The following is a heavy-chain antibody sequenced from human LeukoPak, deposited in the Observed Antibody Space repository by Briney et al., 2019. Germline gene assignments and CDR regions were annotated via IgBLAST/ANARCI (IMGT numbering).Heavy chain of an antibody. CDR3: ARVLMGATNYYYYMDV. CDR1: GYTFTGYY. D-gene: IGHD1-26*01. J-gene: IGHJ6*03. Sequence: ASVKVSCKASGYTFTGYYMHWVRQAPGQRLEWMGWINPNSGGTNYAQKFKGRVTMTRDTYISTAYMELSRLRSDDTAVYYCARVLMGATNYYYYMDVWGKGTTVTASS. V-gene: IGHV1-2*02. CDR2: INPNSGGT.